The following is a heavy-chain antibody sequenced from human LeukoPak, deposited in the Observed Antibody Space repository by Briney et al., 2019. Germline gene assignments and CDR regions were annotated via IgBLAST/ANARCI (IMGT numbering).Heavy chain of an antibody. CDR2: IFNTGDT. Sequence: PSETLSLTCTVSGGSISNYYWSWIRQPPGKGLEWIGYIFNTGDTNYHPSLESRVTISVDSSKNQVSLRLNSVTAADTAVYYCARNFPGRTEDVWGKGTTVTVSS. V-gene: IGHV4-59*01. CDR3: ARNFPGRTEDV. CDR1: GGSISNYY. J-gene: IGHJ6*04.